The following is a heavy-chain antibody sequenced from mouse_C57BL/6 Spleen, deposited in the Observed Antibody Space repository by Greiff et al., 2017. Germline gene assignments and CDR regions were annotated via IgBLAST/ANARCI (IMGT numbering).Heavy chain of an antibody. V-gene: IGHV1-26*01. J-gene: IGHJ2*01. Sequence: EVQLQQSGPELVKPGASVKISCKASGYTFTDYYMNWVKQSHGKSLEWIGDINPNNGGTSYNQKFKGKATLTVDKSSSTAYMELRSLTSEDSAVYYCARSGYSNFDYWGQGTTLTVSS. CDR1: GYTFTDYY. D-gene: IGHD2-5*01. CDR3: ARSGYSNFDY. CDR2: INPNNGGT.